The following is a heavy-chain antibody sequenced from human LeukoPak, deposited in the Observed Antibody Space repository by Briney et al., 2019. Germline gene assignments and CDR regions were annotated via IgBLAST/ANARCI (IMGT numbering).Heavy chain of an antibody. CDR2: IYYGGST. CDR3: AREGAFGVVVVPGAIDY. CDR1: GGSISSYY. Sequence: SETLSLTCTVSGGSISSYYWSWIRQPPGKGLEWIGYIYYGGSTNYNPSLKSRVTISVDTSKNQFSLKLSSVTAADTAVYYCAREGAFGVVVVPGAIDYWGQGTLVTVSS. D-gene: IGHD2-2*01. V-gene: IGHV4-59*12. J-gene: IGHJ4*02.